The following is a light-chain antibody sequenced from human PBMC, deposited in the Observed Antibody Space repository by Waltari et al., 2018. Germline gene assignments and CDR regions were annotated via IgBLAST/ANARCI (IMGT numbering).Light chain of an antibody. CDR2: KIN. CDR3: VLYMGSGIWV. Sequence: QTVVTQEPSLSVSPGGTVTLTCALSSGSVSSTSYASWYQQTPGQALRTLVYKINNRSSGVPDRFSGSMLGNKAALTITGAQAEDESDYYCVLYMGSGIWVFGGGTKLTVL. CDR1: SGSVSSTSY. V-gene: IGLV8-61*01. J-gene: IGLJ3*02.